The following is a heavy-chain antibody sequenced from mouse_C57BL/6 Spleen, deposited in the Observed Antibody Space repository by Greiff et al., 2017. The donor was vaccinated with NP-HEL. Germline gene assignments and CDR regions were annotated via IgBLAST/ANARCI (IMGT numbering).Heavy chain of an antibody. D-gene: IGHD1-1*01. CDR3: TTYIGDSIGRGYGSFYAMDY. Sequence: EVQLQESGAELVRPGASVKLSCTASGFNIKDYYMHWVKQRPEQGLEWIGRIDPEDGDTEYAPKFQGKATMTADTSSNTAYLQLSSLTSEDTAVYYCTTYIGDSIGRGYGSFYAMDYWGQGTSVTVSS. J-gene: IGHJ4*01. V-gene: IGHV14-1*01. CDR2: IDPEDGDT. CDR1: GFNIKDYY.